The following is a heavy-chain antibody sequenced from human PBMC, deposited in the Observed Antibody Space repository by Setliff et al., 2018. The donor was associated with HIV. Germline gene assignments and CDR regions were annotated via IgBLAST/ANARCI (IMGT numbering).Heavy chain of an antibody. CDR2: ITKRADET. CDR3: AKDQAGWLQLRSRLED. D-gene: IGHD5-12*01. J-gene: IGHJ4*02. Sequence: GGSLRLSCAAPGFTFGSYSMNWVRQAPGKGLEWISYITKRADETHYADSVKGRFSISRDTAKNSLYLQMNSLRPEDTAVYYCAKDQAGWLQLRSRLEDWGQGTLVTVSS. CDR1: GFTFGSYS. V-gene: IGHV3-21*05.